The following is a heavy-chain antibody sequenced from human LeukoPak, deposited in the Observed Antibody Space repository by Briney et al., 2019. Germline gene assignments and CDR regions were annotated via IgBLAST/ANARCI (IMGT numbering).Heavy chain of an antibody. CDR3: AKGGYGSGSYLDY. V-gene: IGHV3-9*01. D-gene: IGHD3-10*01. Sequence: GGSLRLSCAASGFTFDDYAMHWVRQAPGKVLEWVSGISWNSGSIGYADSVKGRFTISRDNAKNSLYLRMNSLRAEDTALYYCAKGGYGSGSYLDYWGQGTLVTVSS. J-gene: IGHJ4*02. CDR2: ISWNSGSI. CDR1: GFTFDDYA.